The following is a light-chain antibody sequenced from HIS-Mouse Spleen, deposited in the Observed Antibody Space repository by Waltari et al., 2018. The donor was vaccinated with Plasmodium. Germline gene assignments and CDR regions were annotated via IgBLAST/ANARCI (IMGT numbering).Light chain of an antibody. J-gene: IGKJ4*01. CDR1: QSVSSY. V-gene: IGKV3-11*01. Sequence: EIVLSQPPPTLSLSPGERATPSCRASQSVSSYLAWYQPKPGQAPRLLIYDASNRATGIPARFSGSRSGTDFTLTISSLEPEDFAVYYCQQRSNWPSLTFGGGTKVEIK. CDR3: QQRSNWPSLT. CDR2: DAS.